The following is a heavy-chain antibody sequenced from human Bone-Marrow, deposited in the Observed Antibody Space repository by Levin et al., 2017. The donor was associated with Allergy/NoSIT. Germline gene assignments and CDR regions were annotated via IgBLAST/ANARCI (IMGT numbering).Heavy chain of an antibody. V-gene: IGHV3-23*01. D-gene: IGHD4-17*01. CDR1: GFPFSTYA. CDR3: AKELAPYGDYGRGFDY. CDR2: ISGSGIST. J-gene: IGHJ4*02. Sequence: ASVKVSCTASGFPFSTYAMTWVRQAPRKGLEWVSVISGSGISTYYADSVKGRFTISRDNSKNTLYLQMNSLRAEDTAVYYCAKELAPYGDYGRGFDYWGQGTLVTVPS.